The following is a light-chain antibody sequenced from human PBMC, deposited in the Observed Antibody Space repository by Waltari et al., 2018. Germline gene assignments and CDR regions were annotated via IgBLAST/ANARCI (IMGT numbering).Light chain of an antibody. CDR2: LAS. V-gene: IGKV4-1*01. J-gene: IGKJ1*01. CDR1: QSVLYNLNNKNY. Sequence: LMTQSPDSLAVSLGERATINCKSSQSVLYNLNNKNYLAWYQQKPGQPPKLLIYLASIRESGVPDRFSGSGSWTDFTLTISSLQAEDVGVYYCQQYYSTPQTFGQGTKVEIK. CDR3: QQYYSTPQT.